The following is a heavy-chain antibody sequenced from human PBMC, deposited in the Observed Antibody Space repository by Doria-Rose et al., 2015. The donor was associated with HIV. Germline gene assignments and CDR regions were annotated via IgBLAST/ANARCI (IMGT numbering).Heavy chain of an antibody. V-gene: IGHV2-26*01. Sequence: QVTLEESGPVLVKPTETPTLTCTVSGVSLSSPGMGVSWIRQPPGKALEWLANIFSDDERSYKTSLKSRSTISRGTSKGQVVLTMTDMDPVDTATYYCARIKSSRWYHKYYFDFWGQGTLVIVSA. D-gene: IGHD6-13*01. CDR1: GVSLSSPGMG. CDR3: ARIKSSRWYHKYYFDF. J-gene: IGHJ4*02. CDR2: IFSDDER.